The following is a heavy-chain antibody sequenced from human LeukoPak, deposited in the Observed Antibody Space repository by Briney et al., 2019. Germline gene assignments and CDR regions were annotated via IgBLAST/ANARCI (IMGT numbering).Heavy chain of an antibody. J-gene: IGHJ4*02. D-gene: IGHD3-16*01. V-gene: IGHV4-34*01. CDR2: INHSGST. CDR3: ASSTRWGDYFDY. Sequence: SETLSLTCAVYGGSFSGYYWSWIRQPPGKGLEWIGEINHSGSTNYNPSLKSRVTISLDTSKNQFSLKLSSVTAADTAVYYCASSTRWGDYFDYWGQGTLVTVSS. CDR1: GGSFSGYY.